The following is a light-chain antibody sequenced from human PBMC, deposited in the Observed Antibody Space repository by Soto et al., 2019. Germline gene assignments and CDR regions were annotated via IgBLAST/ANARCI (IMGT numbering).Light chain of an antibody. J-gene: IGKJ3*01. CDR3: QQSYSTPL. V-gene: IGKV1-39*01. CDR1: QSISSY. Sequence: DIQMTQAPSSLSASVGYRVTITCRASQSISSYLNWYQQKPGKAPKLLIYAASSLQSGVPSRVIGSVSVTDFTLTISSLQTEDFAPYYCQQSYSTPLFGPGTKVDIK. CDR2: AAS.